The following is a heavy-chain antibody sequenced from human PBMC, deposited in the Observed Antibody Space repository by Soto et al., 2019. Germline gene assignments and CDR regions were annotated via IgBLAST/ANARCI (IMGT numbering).Heavy chain of an antibody. J-gene: IGHJ6*03. V-gene: IGHV3-23*01. CDR3: ARGGRSYDFWSGSQYFMDV. CDR1: GFTFSSYA. CDR2: IGGSGGTT. D-gene: IGHD3-3*01. Sequence: GGSLRLSCSASGFTFSSYAMGWVRQAPGKGLEWVSTIGGSGGTTYYADSAKGRFTVSRDDSKNTLYLQMNSLRAEDTAVFFCARGGRSYDFWSGSQYFMDVWGKGTTVTVSS.